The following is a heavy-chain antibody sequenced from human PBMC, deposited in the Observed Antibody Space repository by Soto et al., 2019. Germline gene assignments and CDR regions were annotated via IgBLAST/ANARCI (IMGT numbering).Heavy chain of an antibody. V-gene: IGHV4-39*01. CDR2: IYYTGKT. J-gene: IGHJ4*02. CDR1: GGSVSGSSYY. CDR3: ARRNYCSGGSCYSYYFDY. Sequence: SETLSLTCTVSGGSVSGSSYYWGWIRQPPGKGLEWIGTIYYTGKTYYNPSLKSRVTISVDTSKNQFSLKLSSVTAADTAVYYCARRNYCSGGSCYSYYFDYWGQGTLVTVSS. D-gene: IGHD2-15*01.